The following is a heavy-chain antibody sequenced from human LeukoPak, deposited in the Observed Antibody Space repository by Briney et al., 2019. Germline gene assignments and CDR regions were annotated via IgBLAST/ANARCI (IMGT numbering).Heavy chain of an antibody. CDR3: ARQSIAARTYYYYYGMDV. D-gene: IGHD6-6*01. J-gene: IGHJ6*02. CDR1: GGSISSGGYS. CDR2: IYYSGST. Sequence: SQTLSLTCTVSGGSISSGGYSWSWIRQPPGKGLEWIGYIYYSGSTNYNPSLKSRVTISVDTSKNQFSLKLSSVTAADTAVYYCARQSIAARTYYYYYGMDVWGQGTTVTVSS. V-gene: IGHV4-61*08.